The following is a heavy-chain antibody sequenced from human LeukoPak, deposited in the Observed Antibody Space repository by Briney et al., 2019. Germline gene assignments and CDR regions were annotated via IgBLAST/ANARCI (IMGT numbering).Heavy chain of an antibody. V-gene: IGHV3-30*04. CDR2: ISYDGSNK. Sequence: GGSPRLSCAASGFTFSSYAMHWVRQAPGKGLEWVAVISYDGSNKYYADSVKGRFTISRDNSKNTLYLQMNSLRAEDTAVYYCAPGGDYTFFDYWGQGTLVTVSS. CDR3: APGGDYTFFDY. CDR1: GFTFSSYA. D-gene: IGHD4-17*01. J-gene: IGHJ4*02.